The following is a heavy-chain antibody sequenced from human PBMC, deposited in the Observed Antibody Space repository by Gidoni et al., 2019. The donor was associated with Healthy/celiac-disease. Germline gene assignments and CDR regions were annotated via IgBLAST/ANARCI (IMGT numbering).Heavy chain of an antibody. Sequence: QVQLVQSGAEVKKPGASVTVSCKASGYTFTSYYMHWVRQAPGQGLEWMGIINPSGGSTSYEQKCQGRVTMTRDTSTSTVYMELSSLRSEDTAVYYCARGNSGHFDYWGQGTLVTVSS. J-gene: IGHJ4*02. CDR2: INPSGGST. V-gene: IGHV1-46*01. D-gene: IGHD6-19*01. CDR1: GYTFTSYY. CDR3: ARGNSGHFDY.